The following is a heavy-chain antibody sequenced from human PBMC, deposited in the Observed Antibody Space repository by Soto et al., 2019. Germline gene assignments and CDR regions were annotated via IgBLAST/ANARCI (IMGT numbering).Heavy chain of an antibody. V-gene: IGHV3-33*01. J-gene: IGHJ6*04. Sequence: GGSLRLSCAASGFTFSSYGMHWVRQAPGKGLEWVAVIWYDGSNKYYADSVKGRFTISRDNSKNTLYLQMNSLRAEDTAVYYCARDGDFFGGVYRPTHYYYYYGMDVGGKGTTVTVSS. CDR2: IWYDGSNK. CDR1: GFTFSSYG. D-gene: IGHD3-16*01. CDR3: ARDGDFFGGVYRPTHYYYYYGMDV.